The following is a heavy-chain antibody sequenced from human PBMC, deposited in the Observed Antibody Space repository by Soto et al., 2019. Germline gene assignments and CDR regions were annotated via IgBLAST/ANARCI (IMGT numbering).Heavy chain of an antibody. CDR1: GYTLTGYY. CDR2: INPNNGGT. D-gene: IGHD3-22*01. V-gene: IGHV1-2*02. J-gene: IGHJ4*02. Sequence: ASVKVSCKASGYTLTGYYMHWVRQAPGQGPEWMGWINPNNGGTNYAQKFQGRVTMTRDTSTSTVYMELSSLRSEDTAVYYCAKGAETGPWSTMMVVVPPDYWGQGTLVTVSS. CDR3: AKGAETGPWSTMMVVVPPDY.